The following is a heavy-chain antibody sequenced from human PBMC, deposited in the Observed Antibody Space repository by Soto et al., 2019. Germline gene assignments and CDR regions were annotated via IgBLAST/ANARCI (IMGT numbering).Heavy chain of an antibody. D-gene: IGHD6-19*01. J-gene: IGHJ4*02. V-gene: IGHV1-69*12. CDR3: ARVWLDRYYFDP. Sequence: QVQLVQSGAEVKKPGSSVKVSCKASGGTFSSYAISWVRQAPGQGLEWMGGIIPLFGTANYAQKVQGRVTITADEYTSTGYMELSSLRAEDTAVYYCARVWLDRYYFDPWGQGTLVTVSS. CDR1: GGTFSSYA. CDR2: IIPLFGTA.